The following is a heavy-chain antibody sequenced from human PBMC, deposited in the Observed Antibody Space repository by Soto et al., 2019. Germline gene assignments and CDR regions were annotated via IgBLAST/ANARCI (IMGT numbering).Heavy chain of an antibody. CDR1: GATLKSFINYG. CDR3: ARGAATKILVLKYDALEI. D-gene: IGHD5-12*01. J-gene: IGHJ3*02. V-gene: IGHV1-69*13. Sequence: QVHLVQSGAEVKKPGSSVRVSCRTSGATLKSFINYGITWVRQAPGQGLEYIGWIIPVFGAANHAQKFQGRVTISADESTRTVNMELSSLRSNDTAVYYCARGAATKILVLKYDALEIWGQGTMVTVSS. CDR2: IIPVFGAA.